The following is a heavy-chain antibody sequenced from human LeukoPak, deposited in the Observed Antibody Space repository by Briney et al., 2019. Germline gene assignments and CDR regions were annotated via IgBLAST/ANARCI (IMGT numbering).Heavy chain of an antibody. D-gene: IGHD5-12*01. CDR3: ARGPRWLPLDY. V-gene: IGHV4-34*01. J-gene: IGHJ4*02. CDR1: GGSFSGYY. Sequence: SETLSLTCAVYGGSFSGYYWSWIRQPPGKGLEWIGEINHSGSTNYNPSLKSRVTISVDTSKNQFSLKLSSVTAADTAVYYCARGPRWLPLDYWGQGTLVTVSS. CDR2: INHSGST.